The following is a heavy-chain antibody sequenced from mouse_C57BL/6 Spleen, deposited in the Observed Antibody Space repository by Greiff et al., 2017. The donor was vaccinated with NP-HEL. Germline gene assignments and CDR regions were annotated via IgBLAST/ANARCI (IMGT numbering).Heavy chain of an antibody. CDR2: INPNNGGT. D-gene: IGHD2-3*01. J-gene: IGHJ3*01. CDR3: ARPIYEGYYWFAY. V-gene: IGHV1-26*01. CDR1: GYKFTDYY. Sequence: ELKLQQSGPELVKPGDSVKISCKASGYKFTDYYLNWVKQSHGKSLEWIGDINPNNGGTSYNQKFTGKATLTVGKSSSTAFIDLHSLTSDESAVYYGARPIYEGYYWFAYWGQGTLVTVSA.